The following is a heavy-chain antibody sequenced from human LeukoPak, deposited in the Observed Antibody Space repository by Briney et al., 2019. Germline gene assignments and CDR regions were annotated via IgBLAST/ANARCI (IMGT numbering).Heavy chain of an antibody. CDR2: INTNTGNP. D-gene: IGHD3-22*01. CDR3: ARGDYETHGYQTR. CDR1: GYIFTSYV. J-gene: IGHJ4*02. V-gene: IGHV7-4-1*02. Sequence: ASVKVSCKASGYIFTSYVLHWVQQAPGQGLEWMGWINTNTGNPTYALGFTGRFVFSLDTSVSTAYLQISSLKADDTAMYYCARGDYETHGYQTRWGQGTLVTVSS.